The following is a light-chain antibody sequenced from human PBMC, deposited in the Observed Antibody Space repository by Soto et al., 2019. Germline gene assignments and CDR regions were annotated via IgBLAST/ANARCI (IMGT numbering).Light chain of an antibody. CDR2: DAS. CDR3: QQLDSYPPFT. V-gene: IGKV1-9*01. Sequence: IQLTQSPSSLSASVGDRVTITCRASQGISSYLAWYQQKPGKAPKLLIYDASTLLSGVPSMFSGSGSVTDFTLTIRSLQPEDFATYYCQQLDSYPPFTFGPGTKVDIK. J-gene: IGKJ3*01. CDR1: QGISSY.